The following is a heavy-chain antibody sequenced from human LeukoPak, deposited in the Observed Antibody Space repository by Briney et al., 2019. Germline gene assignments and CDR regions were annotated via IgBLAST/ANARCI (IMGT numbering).Heavy chain of an antibody. CDR2: INPNSGGT. D-gene: IGHD3-3*01. CDR1: GYTVTGYY. CDR3: ARGSDDFWSGYSPSY. Sequence: GASVKVSCKASGYTVTGYYMHGVRQAPGQGLEWMGWINPNSGGTNYAQKFQGRVTMTRDTSISTAYMELSRLRSDDTAVYYCARGSDDFWSGYSPSYWGQGTLVTVSS. J-gene: IGHJ4*02. V-gene: IGHV1-2*02.